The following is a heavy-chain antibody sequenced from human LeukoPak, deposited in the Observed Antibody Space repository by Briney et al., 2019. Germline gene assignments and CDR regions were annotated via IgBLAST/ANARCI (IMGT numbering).Heavy chain of an antibody. D-gene: IGHD1-26*01. CDR2: ISWNSGSI. V-gene: IGHV3-9*01. CDR1: GFTFDDYA. CDR3: AKDIRWELLKYFDY. J-gene: IGHJ4*02. Sequence: GGSLRLSCAASGFTFDDYAMHWVRQAPGKGLEWVSGISWNSGSIGYAVSVKGRFTISRDNAKNSLYLQMNSLRAEDTALYYCAKDIRWELLKYFDYWGQGTLVTVSS.